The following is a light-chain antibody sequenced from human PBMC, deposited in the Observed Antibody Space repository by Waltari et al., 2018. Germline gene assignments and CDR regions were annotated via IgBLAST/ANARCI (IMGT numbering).Light chain of an antibody. J-gene: IGKJ4*01. CDR2: KAS. V-gene: IGKV1-5*03. CDR3: QQYNNYSLT. CDR1: QSLSSW. Sequence: DIQMTQSPSTLSASVGDRVTITCRASQSLSSWLAWYQQKPGKAPKLLIYKASSLESGVPARFSGSGSGTEFTLTISSLQPDDFAAYYCQQYNNYSLTFGGGTKVEIK.